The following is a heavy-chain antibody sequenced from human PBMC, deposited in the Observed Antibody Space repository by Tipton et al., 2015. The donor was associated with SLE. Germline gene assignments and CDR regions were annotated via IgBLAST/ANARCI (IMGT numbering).Heavy chain of an antibody. J-gene: IGHJ4*02. CDR2: IYHSGST. CDR1: GYSISSGYY. CDR3: ARGGVDTAMVDY. Sequence: TLSLTCTVSGYSISSGYYWGWIRQPPGKGLEWIGTIYHSGSTYYNPSLKSRVTISVDTSKNQFSLKLSSVTAADTAVYYCARGGVDTAMVDYWGQGTLVTVSS. V-gene: IGHV4-38-2*02. D-gene: IGHD5-18*01.